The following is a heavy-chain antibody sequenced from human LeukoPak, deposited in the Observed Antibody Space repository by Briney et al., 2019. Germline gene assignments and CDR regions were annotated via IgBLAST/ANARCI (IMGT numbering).Heavy chain of an antibody. J-gene: IGHJ4*02. CDR3: ARRQDGHDY. Sequence: SQTLSLTCTVSGVSIANTFYYWNWLRQPVGKGLEWIGRIYTTGSTDYNPSLKRRVTTSLDTARNQFSLRLSSVTAADTAVYYCARRQDGHDYWGQGTLVTVSS. CDR2: IYTTGST. CDR1: GVSIANTFYY. V-gene: IGHV4-61*02.